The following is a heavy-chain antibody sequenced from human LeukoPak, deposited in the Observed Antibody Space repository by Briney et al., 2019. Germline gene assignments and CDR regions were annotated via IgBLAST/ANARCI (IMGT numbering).Heavy chain of an antibody. CDR1: GFTFSSYA. Sequence: GGSLRLSCAASGFTFSSYAMHWVRQAPGKGLEWVAVLSYDGSNKYYADSVKGRFTISRDNSKNTLYLQMNSLRAEDTAVYYCARALYGYGGWFDPWGQGTLVTVSS. CDR3: ARALYGYGGWFDP. V-gene: IGHV3-30-3*01. J-gene: IGHJ5*02. CDR2: LSYDGSNK. D-gene: IGHD5-18*01.